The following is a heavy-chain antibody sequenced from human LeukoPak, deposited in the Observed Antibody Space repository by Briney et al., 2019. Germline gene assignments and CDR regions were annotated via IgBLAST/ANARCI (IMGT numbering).Heavy chain of an antibody. D-gene: IGHD6-13*01. V-gene: IGHV4-34*01. Sequence: SETLSLTCAVYGGSFSGYYWSWIRQPPGKGLEWIGEINHSGSTNYNPSLKSRVTISVDTSKNQFSLKLSFVTAADTAVYYCARGYSSSWYYCYGMDVWGKGTTVTVSS. CDR2: INHSGST. CDR1: GGSFSGYY. CDR3: ARGYSSSWYYCYGMDV. J-gene: IGHJ6*04.